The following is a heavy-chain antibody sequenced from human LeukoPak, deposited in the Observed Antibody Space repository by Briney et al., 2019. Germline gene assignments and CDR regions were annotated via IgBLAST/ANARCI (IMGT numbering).Heavy chain of an antibody. CDR2: IYYSGST. J-gene: IGHJ6*02. D-gene: IGHD3-3*01. CDR1: GGSISSSSYY. Sequence: SETLSLTCTVSGGSISSSSYYWGWIRQPPGKVLDWIGSIYYSGSTYYNPSLKSRVNISVDTSKNQLSLKLSSVTAADTAVYYCARSFLEWLSVNVWGQGTTVTVSS. CDR3: ARSFLEWLSVNV. V-gene: IGHV4-39*01.